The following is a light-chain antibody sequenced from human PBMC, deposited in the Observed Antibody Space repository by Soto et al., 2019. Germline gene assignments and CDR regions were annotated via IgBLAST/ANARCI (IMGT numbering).Light chain of an antibody. CDR1: QSVTSNY. CDR3: QQYGRSPLLYT. J-gene: IGKJ2*01. V-gene: IGKV3-20*01. CDR2: GAS. Sequence: EIVLTQSPRTLSLSPGEGATLSSRASQSVTSNYLAWYQQKPGQAPRLLIYGASTRAAGVPDRFSGSGSGTDFTLTITRLEPEDSAVYYCQQYGRSPLLYTFGQGTKLGVK.